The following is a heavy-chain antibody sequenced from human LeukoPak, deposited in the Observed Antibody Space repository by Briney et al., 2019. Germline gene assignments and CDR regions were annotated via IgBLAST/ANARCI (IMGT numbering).Heavy chain of an antibody. Sequence: SETLSLTCTVSNGSISSSYWTWIRQPAGKGLEWIGRIYTSGIIDYNPSLKSRVTMSVDTSKNQFSLKLSSVTAADTAVYYCARGPGSRSAEAFDIWGQGTMVTVSS. CDR2: IYTSGII. CDR1: NGSISSSY. J-gene: IGHJ3*02. V-gene: IGHV4-4*07. CDR3: ARGPGSRSAEAFDI. D-gene: IGHD3-10*01.